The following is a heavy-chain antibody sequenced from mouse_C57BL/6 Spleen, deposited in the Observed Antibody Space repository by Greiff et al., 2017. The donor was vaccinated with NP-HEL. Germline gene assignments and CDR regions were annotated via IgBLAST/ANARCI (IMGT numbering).Heavy chain of an antibody. CDR1: GYTFTSYW. Sequence: QVQLQQSGAELVMPGASVKLSCKASGYTFTSYWMHWVKQRPGQGLEWIGEIDPSDSYTNYNQKFKGKSTLTVDKSSSTAYMQLSSLTSEDSAVYYCARGRRTGTNTDYAMDYWGQGTSVTVSS. D-gene: IGHD4-1*01. V-gene: IGHV1-69*01. J-gene: IGHJ4*01. CDR3: ARGRRTGTNTDYAMDY. CDR2: IDPSDSYT.